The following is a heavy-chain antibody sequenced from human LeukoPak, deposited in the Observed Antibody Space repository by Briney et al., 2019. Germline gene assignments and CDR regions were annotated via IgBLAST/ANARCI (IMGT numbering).Heavy chain of an antibody. CDR1: GFTLSNFL. J-gene: IGHJ1*01. CDR2: IKQDGIEK. CDR3: ARGSSGYYCDHFQT. Sequence: GGSLRLSCAASGFTLSNFLMTWIRHAPGKGLEWVANIKQDGIEKYYADSVEGRFTVSRDNTKNTMFLQMDSLRVEDTAVYYCARGSSGYYCDHFQTWGQGSLVTVSS. V-gene: IGHV3-7*01. D-gene: IGHD3-22*01.